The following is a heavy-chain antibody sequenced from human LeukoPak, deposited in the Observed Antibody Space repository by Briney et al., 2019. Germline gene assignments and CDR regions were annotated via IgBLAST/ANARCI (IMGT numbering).Heavy chain of an antibody. CDR2: IYSGGST. CDR3: TRPYDY. V-gene: IGHV3-53*01. CDR1: GFTVSTNY. Sequence: PGGSLRLSCAASGFTVSTNYMSWVRQAPGRGLEWVSVIYSGGSTYYADSVKGRFTISRDNSKSTLYLQMNSLRAEDTAVYYCTRPYDYWGQGTLVTVSS. J-gene: IGHJ4*02.